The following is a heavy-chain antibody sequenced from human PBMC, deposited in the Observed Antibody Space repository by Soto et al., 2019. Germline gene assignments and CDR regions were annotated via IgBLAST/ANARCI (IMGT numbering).Heavy chain of an antibody. Sequence: GASVKVSCKASGFTFTSSAVQWVRQARGQRLEWIGWIVVGSGNTNYAQKFQERVTITRDMSTSTAYMELSSLRSEDTAVYYCAAPPATVYGYYYYYGMDVWGQGTTVTVSS. D-gene: IGHD4-17*01. CDR2: IVVGSGNT. V-gene: IGHV1-58*01. CDR1: GFTFTSSA. J-gene: IGHJ6*02. CDR3: AAPPATVYGYYYYYGMDV.